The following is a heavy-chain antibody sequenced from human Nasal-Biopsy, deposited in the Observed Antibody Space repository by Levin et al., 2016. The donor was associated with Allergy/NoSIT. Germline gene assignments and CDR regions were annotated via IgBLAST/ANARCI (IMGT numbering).Heavy chain of an antibody. V-gene: IGHV3-30*18. CDR3: AKEFLAGDSHYQYYGMDV. CDR1: GFTFSRYG. CDR2: ISYDGRNK. Sequence: GGSLRLSCAASGFTFSRYGMQWVRQAPGKGLESVAVISYDGRNKYTADSMKGRFTISRDNSKSTLFLQMNSLRVEDTAVYYCAKEFLAGDSHYQYYGMDVWGQGTTLTVSS. D-gene: IGHD6-19*01. J-gene: IGHJ6*02.